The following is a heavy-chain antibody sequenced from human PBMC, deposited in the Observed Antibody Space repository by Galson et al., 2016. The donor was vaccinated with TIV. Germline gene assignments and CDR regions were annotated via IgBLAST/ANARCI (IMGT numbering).Heavy chain of an antibody. CDR1: GNNFISYE. CDR2: MNPNSGST. V-gene: IGHV1-8*01. J-gene: IGHJ6*02. Sequence: TVKVSCKASGNNFISYEINWVRQATGQGLEWMGWMNPNSGSTGYAQKFQGRVTMTRNISISTAYMELSSLRFDDPAVYFCARYPGGGSSQERNYYYALDVWGQGTLVTVSS. CDR3: ARYPGGGSSQERNYYYALDV. D-gene: IGHD3-16*01.